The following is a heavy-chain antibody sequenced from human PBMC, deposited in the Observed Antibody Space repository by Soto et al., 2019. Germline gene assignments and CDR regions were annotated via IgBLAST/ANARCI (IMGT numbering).Heavy chain of an antibody. J-gene: IGHJ6*02. V-gene: IGHV1-18*01. CDR1: GYTFTSYG. D-gene: IGHD4-17*01. CDR2: ISAYNGNT. Sequence: ASVKVSCKASGYTFTSYGISWVRQAPGQGLEWMGWISAYNGNTNYAQKQQGRVTITTDTSTSTDYMEQRSLRTDDTAVYYCARGPTDYGGNSWYYYYGMDVWGQGTTVTVSS. CDR3: ARGPTDYGGNSWYYYYGMDV.